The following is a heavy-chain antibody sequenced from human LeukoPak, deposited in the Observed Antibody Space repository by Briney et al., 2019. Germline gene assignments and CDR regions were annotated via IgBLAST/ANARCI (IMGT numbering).Heavy chain of an antibody. CDR3: ARGDKKENQSGPSGYFDP. V-gene: IGHV1-2*02. D-gene: IGHD3-10*01. CDR2: FNPNSGGT. CDR1: GYTLTGYH. Sequence: ASVKVSCKASGYTLTGYHIHWVRQAPGQGLEWIGWFNPNSGGTNFAPKFHGRVSMTRDTSINTAYMELSSLRSDDTAVYYCARGDKKENQSGPSGYFDPWGQGTLVTVSS. J-gene: IGHJ5*02.